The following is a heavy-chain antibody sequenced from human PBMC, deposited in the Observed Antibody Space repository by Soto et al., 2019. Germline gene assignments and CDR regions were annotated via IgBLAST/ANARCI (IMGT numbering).Heavy chain of an antibody. Sequence: IQLVQSAGAVTRPGASVRVSCKASGYTFNTFGVTWVRQAPGQGLEWMGCISGYGGKRDYSRKLQGRITLTADPSTSTSYMELRNLTSDDTAVYYCARGWGKYFGVKDFWGQGTLVTVSS. CDR3: ARGWGKYFGVKDF. J-gene: IGHJ4*02. D-gene: IGHD2-8*01. CDR1: GYTFNTFG. V-gene: IGHV1-18*01. CDR2: ISGYGGKR.